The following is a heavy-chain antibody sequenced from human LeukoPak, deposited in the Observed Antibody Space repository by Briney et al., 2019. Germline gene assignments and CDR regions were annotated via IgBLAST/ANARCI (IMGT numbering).Heavy chain of an antibody. CDR1: GFTFSSYG. Sequence: GGSLRLSCAASGFTFSSYGMHWVRQAPGKGLEWVAFIRYDGSNKYYADSVKGRFTISRDNSKNTLYLQMNSLRAEDTAVYYCAKTIVVVPAAIPPGADYCGQGT. V-gene: IGHV3-30*02. CDR2: IRYDGSNK. CDR3: AKTIVVVPAAIPPGADY. D-gene: IGHD2-2*01. J-gene: IGHJ4*01.